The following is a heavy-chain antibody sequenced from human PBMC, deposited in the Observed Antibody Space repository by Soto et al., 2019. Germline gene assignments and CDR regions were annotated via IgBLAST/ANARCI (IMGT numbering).Heavy chain of an antibody. Sequence: GESLKISCKGSGYSFTSYWIVWVRQMPGKGLEWMGIIYPGDSDTRYSPSFQGQVTISADKSISTAYLQWSSLKASDTAMYYCARKLAPYYYYYGMDVWGQGTTVTVSS. CDR3: ARKLAPYYYYYGMDV. CDR1: GYSFTSYW. D-gene: IGHD6-6*01. CDR2: IYPGDSDT. J-gene: IGHJ6*02. V-gene: IGHV5-51*01.